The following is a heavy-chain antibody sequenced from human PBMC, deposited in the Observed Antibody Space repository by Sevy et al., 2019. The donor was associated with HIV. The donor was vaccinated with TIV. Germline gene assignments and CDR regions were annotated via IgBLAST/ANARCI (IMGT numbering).Heavy chain of an antibody. CDR3: ATHAGIAAAGRVFDY. D-gene: IGHD6-13*01. J-gene: IGHJ4*02. CDR1: GFTFSDHY. Sequence: GGSLRLSCVASGFTFSDHYMEWVRQAPGKGLEWVGRTRNKADGYTTEYAASVKGRFTISRDESKNSLYVQMNSLKAEDTARYYCATHAGIAAAGRVFDYWGQGTLVTVSS. CDR2: TRNKADGYTT. V-gene: IGHV3-72*01.